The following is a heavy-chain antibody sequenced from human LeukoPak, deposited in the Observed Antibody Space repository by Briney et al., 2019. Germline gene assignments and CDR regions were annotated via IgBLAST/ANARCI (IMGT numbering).Heavy chain of an antibody. D-gene: IGHD3-22*01. CDR3: ARGGNYYDSSGYYYVSWFDP. Sequence: PSETLSLTCTVSGGSISSGDYYWRWIRQPPGKGLEWIGYIYYSGSTYYNPSLKSRVTISVDTSKNQFSLKLSSVTAADTAVYYCARGGNYYDSSGYYYVSWFDPWGQGTLVTVSS. CDR2: IYYSGST. V-gene: IGHV4-30-4*01. CDR1: GGSISSGDYY. J-gene: IGHJ5*02.